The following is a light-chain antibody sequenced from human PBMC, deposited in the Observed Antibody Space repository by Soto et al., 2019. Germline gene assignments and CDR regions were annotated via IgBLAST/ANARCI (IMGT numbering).Light chain of an antibody. Sequence: EIVLTQSPGTLSLSPGERATLSCRASQSVSSAYLAWYQQKPGQAPRLLISGASSRATGIPDRFRCSGSGTDFSLTISGLEPEDVAVYFCQQYGGSVPITFGQGTRLDIK. CDR2: GAS. CDR1: QSVSSAY. CDR3: QQYGGSVPIT. J-gene: IGKJ5*01. V-gene: IGKV3-20*01.